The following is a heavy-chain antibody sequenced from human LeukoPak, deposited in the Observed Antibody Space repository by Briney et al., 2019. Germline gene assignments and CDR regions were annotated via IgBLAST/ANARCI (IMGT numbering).Heavy chain of an antibody. V-gene: IGHV4-34*01. Sequence: MASETLSLTCAVYGGSFSGYYWSWIRQPPGKGLEWIGEINHSGSTNYNPSLKSRVTISVGTSKNQFSLKLSSVTAADTAVYYCARARYYYDSSGYYSFPYDYWGQGTLVTVSS. CDR2: INHSGST. D-gene: IGHD3-22*01. CDR3: ARARYYYDSSGYYSFPYDY. J-gene: IGHJ4*02. CDR1: GGSFSGYY.